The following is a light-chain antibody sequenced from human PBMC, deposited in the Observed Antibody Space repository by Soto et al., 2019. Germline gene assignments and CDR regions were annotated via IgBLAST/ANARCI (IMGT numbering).Light chain of an antibody. CDR1: NIGSKS. CDR2: DDS. V-gene: IGLV3-21*02. Sequence: SSELTQPPSVSVAPGQTARITCGGTNIGSKSVHWYQQKPGQAPVLVVYDDSDRPSGIPERFSGSNSGNTATLTISRVEAGDEADYYCQVWDSSSDHFDVFGTGTKLTVL. J-gene: IGLJ1*01. CDR3: QVWDSSSDHFDV.